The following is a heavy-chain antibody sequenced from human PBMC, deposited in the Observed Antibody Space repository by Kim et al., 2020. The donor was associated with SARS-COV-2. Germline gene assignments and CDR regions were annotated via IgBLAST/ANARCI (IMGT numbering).Heavy chain of an antibody. CDR2: ISSSSSYI. Sequence: GGSLRLSCAASGFTFSSYSMNWVRQAPGKGLEWVSSISSSSSYIYYADSVKGRFTISRDNAKNSLYLQMNSLRAEDTAVYYCARDLRGWYDPLGMDVWGQGTTVTVSS. J-gene: IGHJ6*02. CDR1: GFTFSSYS. D-gene: IGHD6-19*01. V-gene: IGHV3-21*01. CDR3: ARDLRGWYDPLGMDV.